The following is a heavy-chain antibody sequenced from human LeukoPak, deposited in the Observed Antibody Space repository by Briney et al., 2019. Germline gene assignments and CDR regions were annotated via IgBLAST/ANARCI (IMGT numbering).Heavy chain of an antibody. CDR2: ICCSGSTI. CDR1: GFTFSIYE. Sequence: GGPLRLSCAPSGFTFSIYEKHWPPDATGRALVWVSYICCSGSTIYYGHSEKRLFTIPRDYHKNSLYMQMNSLRAEETSVYYCATGQGSYNPFDFWGQGTLVTVSS. D-gene: IGHD1-26*01. CDR3: ATGQGSYNPFDF. V-gene: IGHV3-48*03. J-gene: IGHJ4*02.